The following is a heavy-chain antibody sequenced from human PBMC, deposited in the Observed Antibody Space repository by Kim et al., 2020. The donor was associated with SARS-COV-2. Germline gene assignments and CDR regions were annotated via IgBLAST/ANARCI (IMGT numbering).Heavy chain of an antibody. J-gene: IGHJ6*02. Sequence: ASVKVSCKASGYTFTTYGITWVRQAPGEGLEWMGWISPYNGNTKYAQKIQGRVTMTTDTPTSTAYLDLRSLRSNDSAVYYCARDRDYDILTGYYQMGDYYYGMDVWGQGTPVTVSS. CDR1: GYTFTTYG. CDR3: ARDRDYDILTGYYQMGDYYYGMDV. V-gene: IGHV1-18*01. CDR2: ISPYNGNT. D-gene: IGHD3-9*01.